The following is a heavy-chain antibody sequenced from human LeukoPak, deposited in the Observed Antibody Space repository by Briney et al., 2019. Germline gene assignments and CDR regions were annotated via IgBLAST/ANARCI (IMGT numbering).Heavy chain of an antibody. CDR2: INHSGST. V-gene: IGHV4-34*01. J-gene: IGHJ4*02. CDR3: ARRYVRSAFDY. CDR1: GGSFSGYY. D-gene: IGHD2-15*01. Sequence: SETLSLTCAVYGGSFSGYYWSWIRQPPGKGLEWIGEINHSGSTNYNPSLKSRVTISVDTSKNQFSLKLSSVTAADTAVYYCARRYVRSAFDYWGQGTLVTVSS.